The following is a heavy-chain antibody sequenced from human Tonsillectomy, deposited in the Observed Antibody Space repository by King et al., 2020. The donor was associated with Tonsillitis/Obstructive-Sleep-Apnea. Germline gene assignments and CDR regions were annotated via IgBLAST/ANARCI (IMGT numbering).Heavy chain of an antibody. D-gene: IGHD3-10*01. CDR3: ATAYYYGSGSYPG. J-gene: IGHJ4*02. V-gene: IGHV3-21*01. CDR2: ISSSSSYI. CDR1: GFTFSSYS. Sequence: VQLVESGGGLVKPGGSLRLSCAASGFTFSSYSMNWVRQAPGEGLEWVSSISSSSSYIYYADSVKGRFTISRDNAKNSLYLQMNSLRAEDTAVYYCATAYYYGSGSYPGWGQGTLVTVSS.